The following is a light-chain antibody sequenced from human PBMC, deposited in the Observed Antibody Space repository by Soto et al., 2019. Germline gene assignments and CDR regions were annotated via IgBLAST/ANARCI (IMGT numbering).Light chain of an antibody. CDR3: QQYGSSPWT. CDR2: GAS. J-gene: IGKJ1*01. V-gene: IGKV3-20*01. CDR1: QTVSSGY. Sequence: EIVLTQSPGTLSLSPGERATLSCRASQTVSSGYLAWYQHKPGQAPRLLIYGASSRATRIPDRFSGSGSGTDFTLSISRLEPEDFAVYYCQQYGSSPWTFGQGTKVEIK.